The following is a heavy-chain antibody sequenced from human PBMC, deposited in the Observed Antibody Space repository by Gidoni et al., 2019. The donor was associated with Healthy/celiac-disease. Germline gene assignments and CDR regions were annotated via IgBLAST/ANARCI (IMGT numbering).Heavy chain of an antibody. Sequence: FTISRDNSKNTLYLQMNSLRAEDTAVYYCAKEDYDYVWGSYRYTGYDYWGQGTLVTVSS. D-gene: IGHD3-16*02. V-gene: IGHV3-30*02. J-gene: IGHJ4*02. CDR3: AKEDYDYVWGSYRYTGYDY.